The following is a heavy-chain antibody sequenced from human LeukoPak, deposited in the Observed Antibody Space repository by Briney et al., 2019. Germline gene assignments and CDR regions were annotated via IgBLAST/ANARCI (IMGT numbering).Heavy chain of an antibody. Sequence: GGSLRLSCAASGFTFSDYYMTWIRQAPGKGLEWVSHISSMSSLTNYADSVKGRFTISRDNAKNSLYLQINSLRAEDTAVYYCARHGYCSGGSCYWDYWGQGTLVTVSS. J-gene: IGHJ4*02. CDR2: ISSMSSLT. CDR3: ARHGYCSGGSCYWDY. D-gene: IGHD2-15*01. V-gene: IGHV3-11*06. CDR1: GFTFSDYY.